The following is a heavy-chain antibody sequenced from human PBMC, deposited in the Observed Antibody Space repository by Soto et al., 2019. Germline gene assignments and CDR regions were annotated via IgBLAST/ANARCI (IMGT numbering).Heavy chain of an antibody. J-gene: IGHJ3*02. Sequence: AATKPSCKASGYTFTSEYLHWVQQAPGQGLEWMGIINPSGGSTSYAQKFQGTVTMTRDTSTSTVYMELSSLRSEDSAVYYCARASRAAGGFDIWGLGTVVTVS. V-gene: IGHV1-46*01. D-gene: IGHD3-10*01. CDR1: GYTFTSEY. CDR2: INPSGGST. CDR3: ARASRAAGGFDI.